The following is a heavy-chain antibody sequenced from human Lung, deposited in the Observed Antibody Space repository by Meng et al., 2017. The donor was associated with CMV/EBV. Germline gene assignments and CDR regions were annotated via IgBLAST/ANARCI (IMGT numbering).Heavy chain of an antibody. CDR3: ARTGCSSSSCYDY. Sequence: QVHLVQSGAEVKKPVASVKVSCKASGYSFTSYYIHWVRQAPGQGLEWMGWINAGNGNTKYSEKFQSRVTITRDTAASTAYMELSSLRSEDTAVYYCARTGCSSSSCYDYWGQGTLVTVSS. CDR2: INAGNGNT. CDR1: GYSFTSYY. J-gene: IGHJ4*02. V-gene: IGHV1-3*01. D-gene: IGHD2-2*01.